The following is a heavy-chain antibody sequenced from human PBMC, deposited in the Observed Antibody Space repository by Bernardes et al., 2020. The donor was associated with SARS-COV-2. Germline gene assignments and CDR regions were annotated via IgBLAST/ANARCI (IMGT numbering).Heavy chain of an antibody. CDR2: ISWNSGSI. CDR3: VKDKRSAHLGGLLGLLDN. V-gene: IGHV3-9*01. D-gene: IGHD3-16*01. J-gene: IGHJ4*02. CDR1: GFTFGEYA. Sequence: GGSLRLSCAASGFTFGEYAMHWVRQASGKGLEWVSSISWNSGSIGYGDSVKGRFTISRDNAKNSLYLQMNSLRAEDTALYFCVKDKRSAHLGGLLGLLDNWGQGTLVTVSS.